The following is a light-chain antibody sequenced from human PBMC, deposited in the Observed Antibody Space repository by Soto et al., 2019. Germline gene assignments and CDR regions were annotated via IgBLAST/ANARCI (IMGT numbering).Light chain of an antibody. V-gene: IGKV2-28*01. CDR1: DSLLHRNGNTL. Sequence: DIVLTQSPLSLTVTPGEPASISCTSSDSLLHRNGNTLLDWYLQKPGQSPQLLIYLVSRRASGVHDRFSGGGSGTDFTLKISRVEAEDVGHYYCMQALQTPLTFGQGTRLEIK. J-gene: IGKJ5*01. CDR3: MQALQTPLT. CDR2: LVS.